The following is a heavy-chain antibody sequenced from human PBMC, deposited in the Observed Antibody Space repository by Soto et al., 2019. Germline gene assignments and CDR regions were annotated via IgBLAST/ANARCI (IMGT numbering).Heavy chain of an antibody. CDR3: AKDHVGYCSSTSCPLDY. CDR2: ISGSGGST. CDR1: GFTFSSYA. V-gene: IGHV3-23*01. D-gene: IGHD2-2*01. J-gene: IGHJ4*02. Sequence: EVQLLESGGGLVQPGGSLRLSCAASGFTFSSYAMSWVRQAPGKGLEWVSAISGSGGSTYYADSVKGRFTISRDNSKNTLYLQMNSLRAEDTAVYYCAKDHVGYCSSTSCPLDYWGQGTLVTVSS.